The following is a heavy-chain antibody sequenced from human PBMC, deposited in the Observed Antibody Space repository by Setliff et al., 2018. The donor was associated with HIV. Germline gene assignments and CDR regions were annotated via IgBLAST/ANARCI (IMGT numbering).Heavy chain of an antibody. CDR2: MSYSGSA. Sequence: SATLSLTCTVSGGSISSRDYYWGWLRQPPGKGLEWIGSMSYSGSAYYNPSLKSRVTISVDTSKSQFSLRLSSVTAADTAVYYCARQRDFDWLLQNYYYMDVWGKGATVTVSS. J-gene: IGHJ6*03. D-gene: IGHD3-9*01. V-gene: IGHV4-39*01. CDR3: ARQRDFDWLLQNYYYMDV. CDR1: GGSISSRDYY.